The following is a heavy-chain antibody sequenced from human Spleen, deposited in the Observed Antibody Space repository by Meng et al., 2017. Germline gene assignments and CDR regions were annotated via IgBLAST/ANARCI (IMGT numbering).Heavy chain of an antibody. D-gene: IGHD4-11*01. CDR1: GGSFIGYY. V-gene: IGHV4-34*01. J-gene: IGHJ4*02. CDR2: INHSGST. CDR3: ARGPTTMAHDFDY. Sequence: VQLQPCGAGLLKPSETLSLTCAVYGGSFIGYYWSWIRQPPGKGLEWIGEINHSGSTNYNPSLESRATISVDTSQNNLSLKLSSVTAADSAVYYCARGPTTMAHDFDYWGQGTLVTVSS.